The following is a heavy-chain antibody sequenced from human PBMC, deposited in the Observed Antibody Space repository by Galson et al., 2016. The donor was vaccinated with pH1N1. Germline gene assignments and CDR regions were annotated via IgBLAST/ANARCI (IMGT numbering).Heavy chain of an antibody. Sequence: SVKVSCKASGDTFRDFYLHWVRQAPGQGLEWMGWINIKSGATKYAQKFQVRVTLNTDTSLNTVYMELSRLTSDDTAVYYCATVGAVVSATGEYWGQGTLVTVSS. V-gene: IGHV1-2*02. CDR1: GDTFRDFY. J-gene: IGHJ4*02. CDR2: INIKSGAT. D-gene: IGHD2-15*01. CDR3: ATVGAVVSATGEY.